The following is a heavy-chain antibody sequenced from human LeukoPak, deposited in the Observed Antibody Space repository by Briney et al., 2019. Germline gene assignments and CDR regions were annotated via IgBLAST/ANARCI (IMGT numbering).Heavy chain of an antibody. CDR3: TRRTYSTYMDV. CDR2: MYSNGGGR. J-gene: IGHJ6*03. D-gene: IGHD1-7*01. Sequence: SETLPLTCTVSGGSMITDTFYWVWIRQPPGKGLEWIANMYSNGGGRQYNRSLTNRVSISVDTSKNQFFLNLNSVTAADTAIYYCTRRTYSTYMDVWGQGTTVTVSS. V-gene: IGHV4-39*01. CDR1: GGSMITDTFY.